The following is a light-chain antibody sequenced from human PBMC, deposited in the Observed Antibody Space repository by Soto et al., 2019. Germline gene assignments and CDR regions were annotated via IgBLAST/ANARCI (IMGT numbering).Light chain of an antibody. V-gene: IGLV2-14*01. J-gene: IGLJ1*01. CDR2: EVS. CDR1: SSDVGGYNY. CDR3: SSYTSSSALV. Sequence: QSVLTQPASVSGSPGQSITISCTGNSSDVGGYNYVSWYQQHPGKAPKFLISEVSNRPSGVSNRFSASKSGNTASLTISGLQAEDEADYYCSSYTSSSALVFGTGTKVTVL.